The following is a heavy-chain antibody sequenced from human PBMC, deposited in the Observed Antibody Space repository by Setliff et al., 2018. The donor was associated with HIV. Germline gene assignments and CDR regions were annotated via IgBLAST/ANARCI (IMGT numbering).Heavy chain of an antibody. D-gene: IGHD3-10*01. CDR3: AREGKFRYYYYMDV. CDR1: GYTFTSYV. CDR2: INAGNGST. Sequence: GASVKVSCKASGYTFTSYVMNWVRQAPGQRLEWMGWINAGNGSTKYSQKFRGRVTFTRDTSASTAYMELSSRRSEDTAVYYCAREGKFRYYYYMDVWGKGTTVTVSS. V-gene: IGHV1-3*01. J-gene: IGHJ6*03.